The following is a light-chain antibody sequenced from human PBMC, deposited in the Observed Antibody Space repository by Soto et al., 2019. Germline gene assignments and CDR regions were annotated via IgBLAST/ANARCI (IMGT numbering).Light chain of an antibody. J-gene: IGKJ1*01. CDR3: QQYGSSRT. Sequence: EIVLTQSPGTLSLSPGERATVSCRASQSVSSTYVAWYQQKPGQAPRLLIYGASSRATGIPDRFSGSGSGTDSTLTISRLEPEDLAVYYCQQYGSSRTFGQGTKVEIK. CDR1: QSVSSTY. V-gene: IGKV3-20*01. CDR2: GAS.